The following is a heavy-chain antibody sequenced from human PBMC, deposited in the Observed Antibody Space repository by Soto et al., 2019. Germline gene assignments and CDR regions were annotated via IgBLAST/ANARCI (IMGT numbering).Heavy chain of an antibody. D-gene: IGHD4-17*01. V-gene: IGHV1-69*13. J-gene: IGHJ4*02. CDR2: IIPIFGTA. CDR1: GGTFSSYA. Sequence: SVKVSCKASGGTFSSYAISWVRQAPGQGLEWMGGIIPIFGTANYAQKFQGRVTITADESTRTAYMELSSLRSEDTAVYYCAKETRPYGGLADYWGQGTLVTVSS. CDR3: AKETRPYGGLADY.